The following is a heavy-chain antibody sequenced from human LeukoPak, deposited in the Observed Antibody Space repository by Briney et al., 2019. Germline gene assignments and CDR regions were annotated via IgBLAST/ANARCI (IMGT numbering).Heavy chain of an antibody. J-gene: IGHJ4*02. CDR1: GFTFSSYA. Sequence: PGGSLRLSCAASGFTFSSYATSWVRQAPGKGLEWVSAISGSGGSTYYADSVKGRFTISRDNSKNTLYLQMNSLRAEDTAVYYCAKDAKYYYGSGSLLFDYWGQGTLVTVSS. CDR2: ISGSGGST. D-gene: IGHD3-10*01. V-gene: IGHV3-23*01. CDR3: AKDAKYYYGSGSLLFDY.